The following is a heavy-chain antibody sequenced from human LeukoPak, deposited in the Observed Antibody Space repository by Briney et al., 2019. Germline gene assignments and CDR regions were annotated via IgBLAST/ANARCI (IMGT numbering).Heavy chain of an antibody. Sequence: ASVKVSYTASGYTFTGYYIHWVRQAPGQGLEWMGWINPNSGGTNYAQKFQGRVTMTRDTSISTAYMELSRLRSDDTAVYYCARVGATGTTSPFDYWGQGNLVTVSS. D-gene: IGHD1-1*01. CDR1: GYTFTGYY. J-gene: IGHJ4*02. CDR3: ARVGATGTTSPFDY. V-gene: IGHV1-2*02. CDR2: INPNSGGT.